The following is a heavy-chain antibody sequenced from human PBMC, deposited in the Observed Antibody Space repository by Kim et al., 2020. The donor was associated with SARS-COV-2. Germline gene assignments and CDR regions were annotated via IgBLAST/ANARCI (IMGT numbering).Heavy chain of an antibody. V-gene: IGHV3-23*01. J-gene: IGHJ4*02. D-gene: IGHD6-19*01. Sequence: YYADAVKGRFTISRDNSKNTLYLQMNSLRAEDTAVYYCARSPDSSGWFPYWGQGTLVTVSS. CDR3: ARSPDSSGWFPY.